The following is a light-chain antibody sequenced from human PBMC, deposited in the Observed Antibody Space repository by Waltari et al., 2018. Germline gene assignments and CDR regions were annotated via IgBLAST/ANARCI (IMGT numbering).Light chain of an antibody. CDR1: QDISNF. CDR2: EAS. J-gene: IGKJ2*01. CDR3: QQSASVPNT. V-gene: IGKV1-33*01. Sequence: DIQMTQSPSSLSASVGDRLTITCQASQDISNFLNWYQQKPGKAPKFLIFEASRLQAEVPSRFSASGSGTHFTFTINSLQPEDIGTYFCQQSASVPNTFGQGTKLEIK.